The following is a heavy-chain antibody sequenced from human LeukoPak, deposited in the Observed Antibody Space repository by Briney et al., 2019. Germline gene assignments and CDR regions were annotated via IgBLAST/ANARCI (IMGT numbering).Heavy chain of an antibody. CDR1: GFSFTTYW. V-gene: IGHV5-51*01. CDR3: ARQPSNWGAYFDY. CDR2: IYLGDSDT. D-gene: IGHD7-27*01. J-gene: IGHJ4*02. Sequence: PGESLKISCKGSGFSFTTYWIGWVRQMPGKGLEWMGIIYLGDSDTRYSPSFQGQVTMSADKSISTAYLQWSSLKASDTAIYYCARQPSNWGAYFDYWGQGTLVTVSS.